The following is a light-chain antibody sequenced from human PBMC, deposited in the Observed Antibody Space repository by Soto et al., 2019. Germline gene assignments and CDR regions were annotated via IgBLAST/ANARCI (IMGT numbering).Light chain of an antibody. CDR2: GTS. CDR3: QQYVTSPWT. J-gene: IGKJ1*01. V-gene: IGKV3-15*01. CDR1: QNISRS. Sequence: EIVMTQSPVTLSVSPGERATLSCRASQNISRSLAWYQQKPGQGPSLLIYGTSTRAGGVPARFSGSGSGADFTLTISSLQPEDFVVYYCQQYVTSPWTLGQGTKV.